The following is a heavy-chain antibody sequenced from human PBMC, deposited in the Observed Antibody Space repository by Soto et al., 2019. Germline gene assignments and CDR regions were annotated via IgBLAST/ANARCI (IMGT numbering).Heavy chain of an antibody. CDR3: AREYTAWPLAYGLDV. CDR1: GFTFSTYS. J-gene: IGHJ6*02. Sequence: GGSLRLSCVGSGFTFSTYSINWVRQAPGKGLEWVSSISSRSDIYYADSVKGRFTISRDNAKNSVSLQMNSLRAEDTAVYYCAREYTAWPLAYGLDVWGQGTTVTVFS. CDR2: ISSRSDI. D-gene: IGHD2-2*02. V-gene: IGHV3-21*01.